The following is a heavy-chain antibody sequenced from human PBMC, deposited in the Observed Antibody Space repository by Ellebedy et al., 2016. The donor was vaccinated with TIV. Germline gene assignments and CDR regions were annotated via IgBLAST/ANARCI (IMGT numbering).Heavy chain of an antibody. CDR2: IYPGDSDT. Sequence: GGSLRLXXKGSGYSFTSYWIGWVRQMPGKGLEWMGIIYPGDSDTRYSPSFQGQVTISADKSISTAYLQWSSLKASDTAMYYCAMGGSGLVLEYWGQGTLVTVSS. V-gene: IGHV5-51*01. D-gene: IGHD6-19*01. CDR3: AMGGSGLVLEY. CDR1: GYSFTSYW. J-gene: IGHJ4*02.